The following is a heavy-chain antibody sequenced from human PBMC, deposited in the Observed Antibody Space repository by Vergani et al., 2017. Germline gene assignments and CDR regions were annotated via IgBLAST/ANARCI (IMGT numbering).Heavy chain of an antibody. D-gene: IGHD1-26*01. CDR1: GFTFSSND. Sequence: VESGGGLVQPGGSLRLSCTVSGFTFSSNDFHWVRQTAGKGLEWVSSIGVDGDRYYSDSVKGRFTISRDNAKNSLYLQMNSLRAEDTALYYCAKDMRVGATGGLDYWGQGTLVTVSS. V-gene: IGHV3-13*01. CDR3: AKDMRVGATGGLDY. J-gene: IGHJ4*02. CDR2: IGVDGDR.